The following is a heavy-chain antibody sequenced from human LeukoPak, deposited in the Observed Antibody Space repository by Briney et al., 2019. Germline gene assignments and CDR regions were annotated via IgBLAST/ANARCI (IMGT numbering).Heavy chain of an antibody. J-gene: IGHJ4*02. CDR3: ARGSSWSYYFDY. Sequence: SETLSLTCAVSGGSISSGGYSWSWIRQPPGKGLEWIGYIYYSGSTNCNPSLKSRVTISVDTSKNQFSLKVSSVTAADTAVYYCARGSSWSYYFDYWGQGTLVTVSS. CDR1: GGSISSGGYS. CDR2: IYYSGST. D-gene: IGHD6-13*01. V-gene: IGHV4-61*08.